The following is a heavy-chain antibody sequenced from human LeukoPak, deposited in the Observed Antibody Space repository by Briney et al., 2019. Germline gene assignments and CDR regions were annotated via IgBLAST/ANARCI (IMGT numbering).Heavy chain of an antibody. CDR1: GYTFTGYY. CDR3: ARDRDRYDDILTGSTFDY. D-gene: IGHD3-9*01. Sequence: ASVKVFCKASGYTFTGYYMHWVRQAPGQGLEWMGWINPNSGGTNYAQKFQGRVTMTRDTSISTAYMELSRLRSDDTAVYYCARDRDRYDDILTGSTFDYWGQGTLVTVSS. V-gene: IGHV1-2*02. CDR2: INPNSGGT. J-gene: IGHJ4*02.